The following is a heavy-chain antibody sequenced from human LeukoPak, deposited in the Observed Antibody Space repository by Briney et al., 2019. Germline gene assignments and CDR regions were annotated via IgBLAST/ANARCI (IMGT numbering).Heavy chain of an antibody. Sequence: SETLSLTCTVSGDSITNYYWSWIRQPPGKGLECIAYISYSGGTKYNPSLRSRVTISLDTSKNQFSLELSSVTAADTAIHYCARDRAYANSGGYAFDTWGQGTMVTVSS. CDR3: ARDRAYANSGGYAFDT. D-gene: IGHD2-2*01. CDR2: ISYSGGT. CDR1: GDSITNYY. J-gene: IGHJ3*02. V-gene: IGHV4-59*01.